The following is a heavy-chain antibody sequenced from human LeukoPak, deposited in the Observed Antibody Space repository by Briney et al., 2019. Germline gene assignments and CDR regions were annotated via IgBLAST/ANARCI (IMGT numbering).Heavy chain of an antibody. D-gene: IGHD2-8*01. CDR2: ISSSGSTI. V-gene: IGHV3-48*03. CDR3: ARRGGYCTNGVCYYYYYYYMDV. CDR1: GFTFSSYE. Sequence: AGGSLRLSCAASGFTFSSYEMNWVRQAPGKGLEWVSYISSSGSTIYYADSVKGRFTISRDNAKNSLYLQMNSLRAEDTAVYYCARRGGYCTNGVCYYYYYYYMDVWGKGTTVTVSS. J-gene: IGHJ6*03.